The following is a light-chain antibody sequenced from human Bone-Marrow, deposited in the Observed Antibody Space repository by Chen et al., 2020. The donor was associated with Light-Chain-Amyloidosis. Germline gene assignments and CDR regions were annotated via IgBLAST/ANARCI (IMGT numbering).Light chain of an antibody. J-gene: IGLJ3*02. V-gene: IGLV3-21*02. Sequence: SYVLTHPSSVSLAAGQTATLACGGNNIRSTSVHWYQQTPGQAPLLVVYDDSDRPSGIPERLSGSSSGNTATLTISRVEAGDEADYYCQVWDRSSDRPVCGGGTELTVL. CDR2: DDS. CDR3: QVWDRSSDRPV. CDR1: NIRSTS.